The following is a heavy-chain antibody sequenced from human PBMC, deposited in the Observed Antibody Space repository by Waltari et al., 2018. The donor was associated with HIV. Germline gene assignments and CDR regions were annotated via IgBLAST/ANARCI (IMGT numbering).Heavy chain of an antibody. CDR3: ARVQTGVDTAMVNRYFDL. CDR1: GGSISSSSYY. D-gene: IGHD5-18*01. Sequence: QLQLQESGPGLVKPSETLSPTCTVSGGSISSSSYYWGWIRQPPGKGLEWIGSIYYSGSTYYNPSLKSRVTISVDTSKNQFSLKLSSVTAADTAVYYCARVQTGVDTAMVNRYFDLWGRGTLVTVSS. CDR2: IYYSGST. J-gene: IGHJ2*01. V-gene: IGHV4-39*01.